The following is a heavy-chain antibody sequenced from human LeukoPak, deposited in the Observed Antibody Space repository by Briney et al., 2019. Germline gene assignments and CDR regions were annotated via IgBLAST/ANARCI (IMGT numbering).Heavy chain of an antibody. CDR2: IYYSGST. V-gene: IGHV4-30-4*08. CDR1: GGSISSGDYY. J-gene: IGHJ3*02. D-gene: IGHD3-22*01. CDR3: ARVPYDSSGYQAGAFDI. Sequence: SETLSLTCTVSGGSISSGDYYWSWIRQPPGKGLEWIGYIYYSGSTYYNPSLKSRVTISVDTSKNQFSLKLSSVTAADTAVYYCARVPYDSSGYQAGAFDIWGQGTMVTVSS.